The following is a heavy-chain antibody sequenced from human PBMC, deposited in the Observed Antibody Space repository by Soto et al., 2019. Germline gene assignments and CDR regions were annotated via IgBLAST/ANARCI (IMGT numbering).Heavy chain of an antibody. V-gene: IGHV3-30*03. CDR2: ISYDGSNK. J-gene: IGHJ4*02. CDR1: GFTFSRYV. Sequence: GGSLRLSCAVSGFTFSRYVMHWVRQAPGKGLEWAALISYDGSNKQYADSVKGRFTISRDNSKNTLYLQVNSLRSEDTAVYYCARETPGWNPFDYWGQGTLVTVSS. D-gene: IGHD1-1*01. CDR3: ARETPGWNPFDY.